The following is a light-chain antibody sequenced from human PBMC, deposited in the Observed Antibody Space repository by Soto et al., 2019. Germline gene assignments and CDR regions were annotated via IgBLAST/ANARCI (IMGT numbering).Light chain of an antibody. V-gene: IGKV3-20*01. J-gene: IGKJ5*01. CDR1: QTVRNNY. CDR3: PQSGSSPIT. CDR2: DAS. Sequence: VLKQSLSTLSLTPGERATLSCRASQTVRNNYLAWYQQKPGQAPRLLIYDASSRATGIPDRFSGGGSGTDFTLTICRLEPEDFAVYYCPQSGSSPITSAHGTRLENK.